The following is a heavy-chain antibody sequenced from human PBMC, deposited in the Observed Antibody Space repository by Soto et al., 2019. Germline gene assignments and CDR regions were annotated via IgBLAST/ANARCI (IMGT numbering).Heavy chain of an antibody. Sequence: GGSLRLSCAASGFTFSSYSMNWVRQAPGKGLEWVSSISSSSSYIYYADSVKGRFTISRDNAKNSLYLQMNSLRAEDTAVYYCARDRGSGYYSPPTYWGQGTLVTVSS. CDR1: GFTFSSYS. V-gene: IGHV3-21*01. D-gene: IGHD3-22*01. CDR2: ISSSSSYI. J-gene: IGHJ4*02. CDR3: ARDRGSGYYSPPTY.